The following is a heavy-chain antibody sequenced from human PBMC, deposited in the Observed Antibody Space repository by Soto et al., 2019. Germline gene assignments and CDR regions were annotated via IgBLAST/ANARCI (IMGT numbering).Heavy chain of an antibody. J-gene: IGHJ3*02. V-gene: IGHV3-15*01. CDR2: IKSKTDGGTT. CDR1: GFTFSNAW. CDR3: TTDYGETFGAFDI. D-gene: IGHD4-17*01. Sequence: GGSLRLSCAASGFTFSNAWISWVRQAPGKGLEWVGRIKSKTDGGTTDYAAPVKGRFTISRDDSKNTLYLQMNSLKTEDTAVYYCTTDYGETFGAFDIWGQGTMVTVSS.